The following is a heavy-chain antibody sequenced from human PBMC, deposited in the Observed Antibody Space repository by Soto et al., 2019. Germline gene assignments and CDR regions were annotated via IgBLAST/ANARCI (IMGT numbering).Heavy chain of an antibody. J-gene: IGHJ5*01. Sequence: KTSETLSLTCAVYGGSFSGHSWTWIRQSPGKGLEWIGDINHSGRVNYSPSLKSRVTISLDTSKNQFSLTLSAVTAADTAMYYCSTRAYDTNGYYRFDPWGQGTLVTVPS. D-gene: IGHD3-22*01. CDR1: GGSFSGHS. CDR2: INHSGRV. CDR3: STRAYDTNGYYRFDP. V-gene: IGHV4-34*01.